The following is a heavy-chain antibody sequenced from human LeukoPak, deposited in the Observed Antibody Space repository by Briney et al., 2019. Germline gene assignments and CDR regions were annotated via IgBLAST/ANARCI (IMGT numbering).Heavy chain of an antibody. V-gene: IGHV3-33*01. CDR2: IWYDASGQ. J-gene: IGHJ4*02. D-gene: IGHD3-22*01. CDR3: ARDSLYDDNGFYHYFDY. CDR1: GFTFSRFG. Sequence: SGGSLRLSCAASGFTFSRFGMHWVRQAPGKGLEWVAMIWYDASGQHYGDSVKGRFTISGDTSKNTLYLQMNSLRVEDTAVYFCARDSLYDDNGFYHYFDYWGQGVLLTVSS.